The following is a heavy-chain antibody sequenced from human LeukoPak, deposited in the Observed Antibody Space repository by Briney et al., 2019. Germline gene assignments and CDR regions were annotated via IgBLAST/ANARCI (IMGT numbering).Heavy chain of an antibody. CDR1: GGSFSGYY. V-gene: IGHV4-34*01. Sequence: SETLSLTCAVYGGSFSGYYWSWIRQPPGKGLEWIGEINHSGSTNYNPSLKSRVAISVDTSKNQFSLKLSSVTAADTAVYYCARGPKPYYDFWSGYYTGIYFDYWGQGTLVTVSS. D-gene: IGHD3-3*01. CDR2: INHSGST. J-gene: IGHJ4*02. CDR3: ARGPKPYYDFWSGYYTGIYFDY.